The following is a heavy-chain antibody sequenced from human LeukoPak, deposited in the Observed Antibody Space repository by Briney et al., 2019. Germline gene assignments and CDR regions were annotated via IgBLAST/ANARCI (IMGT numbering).Heavy chain of an antibody. CDR2: IRSKTYGGTP. V-gene: IGHV3-49*04. CDR3: TRDSLPTFSGYYYCMDV. CDR1: GFTFGDFA. J-gene: IGHJ6*03. Sequence: GGSLRLSCTGSGFTFGDFAVSWVRQAPGKGLQWVGFIRSKTYGGTPEYAASAKGRFTISRDDSKNIAYLQMNSLKPDDTAVYYCTRDSLPTFSGYYYCMDVWGKGTSVTIS.